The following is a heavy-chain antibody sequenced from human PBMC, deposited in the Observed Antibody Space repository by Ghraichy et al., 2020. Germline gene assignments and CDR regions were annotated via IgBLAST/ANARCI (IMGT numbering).Heavy chain of an antibody. CDR3: ARRGPSEWGAFDS. CDR1: GFTITNNA. D-gene: IGHD3-3*01. J-gene: IGHJ4*02. CDR2: ISGSGDRI. V-gene: IGHV3-23*01. Sequence: GESLNISCAASGFTITNNAMAWVRQTPGEGLEWVSAISGSGDRIFYADSVQGRFTISRDISKRTVFLQMHSLRLEDTAVYYCARRGPSEWGAFDSWGQGTLVTVSS.